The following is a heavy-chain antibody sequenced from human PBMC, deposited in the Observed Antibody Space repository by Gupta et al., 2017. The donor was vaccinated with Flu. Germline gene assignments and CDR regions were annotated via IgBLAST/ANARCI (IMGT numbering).Heavy chain of an antibody. D-gene: IGHD2-15*01. CDR1: GYTFPSYY. V-gene: IGHV1-46*01. CDR3: ARDGGRNDLPVAARPGGY. CDR2: INPSGGST. J-gene: IGHJ4*02. Sequence: QVQLVQSGAEVKKPGASVKVSCKASGYTFPSYYMHWVRQAPGQGLEWMGIINPSGGSTSYAQKFQGRVTMTRDTSTSTVYMELSSLRSEDTAVYYCARDGGRNDLPVAARPGGYWGQGTLVTVSS.